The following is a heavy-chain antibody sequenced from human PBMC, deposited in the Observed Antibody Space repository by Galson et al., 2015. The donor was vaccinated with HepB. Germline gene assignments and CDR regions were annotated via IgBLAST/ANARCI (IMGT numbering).Heavy chain of an antibody. CDR1: GYRFTSYS. V-gene: IGHV1-2*02. Sequence: SVKVSCKASGYRFTSYSISWVRQGPGQGLEWMGWINPNSGGTNYAQKFQGRVTMTRDTSISTAYMEVSRLRSDDTAVYYCARAGPTYYFDSSAYYDWGQGTLVTVSS. D-gene: IGHD3-22*01. CDR3: ARAGPTYYFDSSAYYD. J-gene: IGHJ4*02. CDR2: INPNSGGT.